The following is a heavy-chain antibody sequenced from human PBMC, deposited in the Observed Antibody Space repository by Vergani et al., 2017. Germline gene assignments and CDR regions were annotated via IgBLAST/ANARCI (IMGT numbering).Heavy chain of an antibody. Sequence: EVQVVETGGGLVQPGGSLRLSCAASGSTVSGNYMTWVRQAPGKGLEWVSHIYSGDETYYADSVKGRVTIPRDTSKNTLHLQINNLRVEDTAVFDCARGNCYGSETYVDPWGQGTLVTVSS. J-gene: IGHJ5*02. D-gene: IGHD3-10*01. V-gene: IGHV3-66*02. CDR1: GSTVSGNY. CDR3: ARGNCYGSETYVDP. CDR2: IYSGDET.